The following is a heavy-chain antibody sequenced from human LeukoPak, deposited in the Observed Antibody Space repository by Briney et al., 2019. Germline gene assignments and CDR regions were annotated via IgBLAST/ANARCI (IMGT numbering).Heavy chain of an antibody. J-gene: IGHJ4*02. D-gene: IGHD6-13*01. CDR3: AKAIAVVGTQGIDH. V-gene: IGHV3-23*01. CDR1: GFTFGSYD. Sequence: GGSLRLSCAASGFTFGSYDMSWVRQAPGKGLEWVSGSSGSGGSSTYYEDSVKGRFTISRDNSKNTLYLQMNSLRAEDTAVYYCAKAIAVVGTQGIDHWGQGTLVTVSS. CDR2: SSGSGGSST.